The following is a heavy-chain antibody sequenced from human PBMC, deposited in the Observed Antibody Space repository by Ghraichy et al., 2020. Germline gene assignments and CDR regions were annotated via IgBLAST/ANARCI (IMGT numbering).Heavy chain of an antibody. CDR3: ARGSSHYDFWSGYYSFDY. V-gene: IGHV1-8*01. Sequence: ASVKVSCKASGYTFTSYDINWVRQATGQGLEWMGWMNPNSGNTGYAQKFQGRVTMTRNTSISTAYMELSSLRSEDTAVYYCARGSSHYDFWSGYYSFDYWGQGTLVTVSS. D-gene: IGHD3-3*01. CDR1: GYTFTSYD. CDR2: MNPNSGNT. J-gene: IGHJ4*02.